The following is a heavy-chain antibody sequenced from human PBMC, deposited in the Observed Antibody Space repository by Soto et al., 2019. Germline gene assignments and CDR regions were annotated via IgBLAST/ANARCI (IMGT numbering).Heavy chain of an antibody. CDR2: LDYSGTA. Sequence: SVTLSLTCHGSGGSSSSTSYNWGWLRQPPGKGLEWIGTLDYSGTAHYNPSLKSRINISADPSKNQVSLTLTSVTAADTAVYYYNSGHYVGWFDPWGQGNLVTLSS. CDR3: NSGHYVGWFDP. V-gene: IGHV4-39*01. D-gene: IGHD3-3*01. CDR1: GGSSSSTSYN. J-gene: IGHJ5*02.